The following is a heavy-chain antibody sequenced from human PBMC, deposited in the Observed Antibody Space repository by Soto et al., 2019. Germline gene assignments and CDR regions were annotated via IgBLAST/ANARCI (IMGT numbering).Heavy chain of an antibody. J-gene: IGHJ4*02. Sequence: QVQLVQSVAEVKKPGASVKVSCTASGYTFTHYAMHWVRKAPGQRLEWMGWINGGSGDTKYSQKFQDRVNITWATPASTGYVELSSLISEDTAVYYGARDGVMAGNINFAYWGQGPLVHVAS. CDR2: INGGSGDT. V-gene: IGHV1-3*01. D-gene: IGHD2-8*01. CDR3: ARDGVMAGNINFAY. CDR1: GYTFTHYA.